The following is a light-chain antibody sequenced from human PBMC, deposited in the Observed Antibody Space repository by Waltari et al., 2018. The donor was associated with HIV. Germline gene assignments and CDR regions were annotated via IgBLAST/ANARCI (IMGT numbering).Light chain of an antibody. Sequence: QSALTQSPSASGSPGQSVTFSCTGTSNDIGYYDYVSWYRQSSGKAPKLIIYEVNKRPSGVPVRSSGSKSGNAASLTVSGLQSEDEADYYCTSYAGNNKLVFGGGTKLTVL. CDR2: EVN. V-gene: IGLV2-8*01. J-gene: IGLJ2*01. CDR3: TSYAGNNKLV. CDR1: SNDIGYYDY.